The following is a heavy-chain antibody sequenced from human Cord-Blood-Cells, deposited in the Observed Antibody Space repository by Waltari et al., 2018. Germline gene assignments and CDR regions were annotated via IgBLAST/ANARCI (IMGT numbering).Heavy chain of an antibody. Sequence: GQSGAEVKKPGASVKVSCKASGYTFTSYDINWVRQATGQGLEWMGWMNPNSGNTGYAQKFQGRVTMTRNTSISTAYMDLSSLRSEDTAVYYCARSDYDILTGPYWYFDLWGRGTLVTVSS. V-gene: IGHV1-8*01. CDR3: ARSDYDILTGPYWYFDL. J-gene: IGHJ2*01. D-gene: IGHD3-9*01. CDR2: MNPNSGNT. CDR1: GYTFTSYD.